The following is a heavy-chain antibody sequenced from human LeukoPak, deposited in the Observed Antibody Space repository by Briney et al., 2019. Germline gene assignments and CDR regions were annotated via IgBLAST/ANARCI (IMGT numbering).Heavy chain of an antibody. CDR3: ARTVGTHRFDY. J-gene: IGHJ4*02. CDR1: GGSITSRDYY. CDR2: IYYNGNT. D-gene: IGHD4-23*01. V-gene: IGHV4-39*01. Sequence: PSETLSLTCTVSGGSITSRDYYWGSIRQPPQERLQRIGTIYYNGNTYYNPSLQSRVIISVDTSKNQFSLKLTSVTAPDTAVYYCARTVGTHRFDYWGQGILVTVSS.